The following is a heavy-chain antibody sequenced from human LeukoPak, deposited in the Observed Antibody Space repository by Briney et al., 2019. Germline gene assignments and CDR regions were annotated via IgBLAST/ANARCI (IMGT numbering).Heavy chain of an antibody. CDR3: ARGGSYDFWSDYYDYYYYYMDV. Sequence: VSVKVSCKASGYTFTSYDINWVRQATGQGLEWMGWMNPNSGNTGYAQKFQGRVTITRNTSISTAYMELSSLRSEDTAVYYCARGGSYDFWSDYYDYYYYYMDVWGKGTTVTVSS. J-gene: IGHJ6*03. V-gene: IGHV1-8*03. CDR1: GYTFTSYD. D-gene: IGHD3-3*01. CDR2: MNPNSGNT.